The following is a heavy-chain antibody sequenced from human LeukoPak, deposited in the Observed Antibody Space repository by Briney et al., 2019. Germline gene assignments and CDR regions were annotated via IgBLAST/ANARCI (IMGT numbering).Heavy chain of an antibody. CDR3: ARRSFSSYYFDY. V-gene: IGHV4-59*08. CDR1: GVSIGNYY. Sequence: SETLSLTCTVSGVSIGNYYWSWIRQPPGQQLEWIGYMYYSGSANYNPSLKSRVTRSIDTSKHQFSLKLSSVTAADTAVYYCARRSFSSYYFDYWGQGTLVTVSS. J-gene: IGHJ4*02. CDR2: MYYSGSA.